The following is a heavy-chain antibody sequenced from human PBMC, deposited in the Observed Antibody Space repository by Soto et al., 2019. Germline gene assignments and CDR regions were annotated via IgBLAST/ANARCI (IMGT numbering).Heavy chain of an antibody. Sequence: QVQLQESGPGLVKPSETLSLTCTVSGGSISSYYWSWIRQPPGKGLEWIGYIYYSGSTNYNPSLKSRVTISVDTSKNQFSLKLSPVTAADTAVYYCARRYGDAFDIWGQGTMVTVSP. D-gene: IGHD4-17*01. V-gene: IGHV4-59*08. CDR3: ARRYGDAFDI. CDR2: IYYSGST. J-gene: IGHJ3*02. CDR1: GGSISSYY.